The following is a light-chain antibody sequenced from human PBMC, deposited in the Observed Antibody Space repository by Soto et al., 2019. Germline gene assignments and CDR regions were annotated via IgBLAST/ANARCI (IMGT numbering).Light chain of an antibody. CDR2: GAS. J-gene: IGKJ4*01. CDR1: QDISKY. V-gene: IGKV1-33*01. CDR3: QQYNDLLS. Sequence: DIQMTQSPSSLSASVGDRVTITCQARQDISKYLNWYQQKPGKAPNLLIYGASNVQTGVPSRFSGSGSGTDFSFTISSLQPEDIATYYCQQYNDLLSFGGGTKVEIK.